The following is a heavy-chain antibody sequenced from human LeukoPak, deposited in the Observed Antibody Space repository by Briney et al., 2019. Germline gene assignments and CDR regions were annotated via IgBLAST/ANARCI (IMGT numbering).Heavy chain of an antibody. CDR2: ISSSSSSYI. Sequence: PGGSLRLSCAASGFTFSSYSMNWVRQAPGKGLEWVSSISSSSSSYIYYADSVKGRFTISRDNAKNLLYLQMNSLRAEDTAVYYCARDTAVAGLFDYWGQGTLVTVSS. D-gene: IGHD6-19*01. J-gene: IGHJ4*02. V-gene: IGHV3-21*01. CDR3: ARDTAVAGLFDY. CDR1: GFTFSSYS.